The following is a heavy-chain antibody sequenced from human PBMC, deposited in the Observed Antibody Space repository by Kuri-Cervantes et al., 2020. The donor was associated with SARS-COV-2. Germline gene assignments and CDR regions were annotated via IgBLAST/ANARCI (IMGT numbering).Heavy chain of an antibody. CDR3: ARLSTVTDNYGMDV. CDR2: INHSGST. D-gene: IGHD4-17*01. Sequence: GSLRLSCAVYGGSFSGYYWSWIRQPPGKGLEWIGEINHSGSTNYNPSLKSRVTISVDTTKNQFSLKLSSVTAADTAMYYCARLSTVTDNYGMDVWGQGTTVTVSS. J-gene: IGHJ6*02. V-gene: IGHV4-34*01. CDR1: GGSFSGYY.